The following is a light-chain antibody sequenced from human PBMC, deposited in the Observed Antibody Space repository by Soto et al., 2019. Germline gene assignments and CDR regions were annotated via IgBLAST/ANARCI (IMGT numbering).Light chain of an antibody. CDR1: SGHSTYI. V-gene: IGLV4-60*02. Sequence: QSVLAKSSSASASLGSSVRLTCTLSSGHSTYIIAWHQQQPGKAPRYLMNLEGSGSYNKGSGVPDRFSGSSSGADRYLTISNLQFEDQADYYCETWDTNTRVFGTGTKLTVL. J-gene: IGLJ1*01. CDR3: ETWDTNTRV. CDR2: LEGSGSY.